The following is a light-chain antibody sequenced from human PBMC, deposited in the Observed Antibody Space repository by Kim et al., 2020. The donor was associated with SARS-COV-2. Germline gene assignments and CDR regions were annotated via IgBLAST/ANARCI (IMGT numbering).Light chain of an antibody. CDR2: SND. CDR3: AAWDDSLKGSV. J-gene: IGLJ3*02. V-gene: IGLV1-44*01. CDR1: ISNSGSNV. Sequence: GQRVSISCSGGISNSGSNVVNWYQQLPGTAPKLLMYSNDYRPSGVPDRFSGSKSGSAASLAISGLQSEDEADYYCAAWDDSLKGSVFGGGTQLTVL.